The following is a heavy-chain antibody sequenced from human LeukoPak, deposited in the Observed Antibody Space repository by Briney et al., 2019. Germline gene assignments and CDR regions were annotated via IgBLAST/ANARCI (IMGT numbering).Heavy chain of an antibody. Sequence: ASVTVSFKASGYTFTVYYMHWVRQAPGQGLEWMGWINPNSGGTNYAQKFQGRVTMTRDTSISTAYMELSRLRSDDTAVYYCASDWGLSQLEYCSNTNCYMGAFDIWGQGTMVTVSS. CDR2: INPNSGGT. D-gene: IGHD2-2*02. CDR3: ASDWGLSQLEYCSNTNCYMGAFDI. V-gene: IGHV1-2*02. CDR1: GYTFTVYY. J-gene: IGHJ3*02.